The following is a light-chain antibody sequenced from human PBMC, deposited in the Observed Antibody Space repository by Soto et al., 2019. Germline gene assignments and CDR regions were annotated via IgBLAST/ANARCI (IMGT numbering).Light chain of an antibody. Sequence: DIQMTQSPSTLSGSVGDRVTITCVASQTISSWLAWYQQKPGKSPKLLIYKAYTLKSGVPSRFSGSGSGTEFTLTISSLQPDDFATYYCQPYNSYSEAVGQGTKVEIK. CDR1: QTISSW. V-gene: IGKV1-5*03. CDR3: QPYNSYSEA. CDR2: KAY. J-gene: IGKJ1*01.